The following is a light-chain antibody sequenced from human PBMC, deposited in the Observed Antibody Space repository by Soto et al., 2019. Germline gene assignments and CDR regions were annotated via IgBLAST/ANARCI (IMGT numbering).Light chain of an antibody. CDR3: HQRNNWPIFT. Sequence: EIVLTQSPATLSLSPGGRATLSCRASQSVGSYLAWYQQKPGQAPRLLIYDASNRATGIPARFSGSGSGTDFTLTISSLEPEDFAVYYCHQRNNWPIFTFGPGTKVEIK. V-gene: IGKV3-11*01. CDR1: QSVGSY. J-gene: IGKJ3*01. CDR2: DAS.